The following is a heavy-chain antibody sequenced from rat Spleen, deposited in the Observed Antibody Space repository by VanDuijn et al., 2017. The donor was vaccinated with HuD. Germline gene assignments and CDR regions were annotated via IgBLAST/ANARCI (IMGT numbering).Heavy chain of an antibody. CDR3: ASLTTVSYYFDY. V-gene: IGHV5S10*01. CDR2: IIYDGSYT. CDR1: GFTFSDYN. Sequence: EVQLVESGGGLVQPGRSLRLSCAASGFTFSDYNMAWVRQAPKKGLEWVATIIYDGSYTYYRDSVKGRFTISRDNAKSTLYLQMDSLRSEDTATYYCASLTTVSYYFDYWGQGVMVTVSS. J-gene: IGHJ2*01. D-gene: IGHD1-8*01.